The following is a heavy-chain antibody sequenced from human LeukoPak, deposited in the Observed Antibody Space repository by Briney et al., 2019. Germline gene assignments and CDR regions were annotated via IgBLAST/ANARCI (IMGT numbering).Heavy chain of an antibody. D-gene: IGHD6-6*01. J-gene: IGHJ6*03. CDR2: INHSGST. CDR1: GGSFSGYY. Sequence: SETLSLTCAVYGGSFSGYYWSWIRQPPGKGLEWIGEINHSGSTNYNPCLKSRVAISVDTSKNQFSLKLSSVTAADTAVYYCARGRGYSSSSNYYYYMDVWGKGTTVTVSS. CDR3: ARGRGYSSSSNYYYYMDV. V-gene: IGHV4-34*01.